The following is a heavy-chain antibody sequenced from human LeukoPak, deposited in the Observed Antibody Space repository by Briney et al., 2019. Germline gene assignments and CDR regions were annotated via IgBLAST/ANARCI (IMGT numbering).Heavy chain of an antibody. CDR1: GFTFSSYW. CDR2: IKQDGSEK. Sequence: PGGSLRLSCAASGFTFSSYWMSWVRQAPGKGLEWVANIKQDGSEKYYVYSVKGRFTISRDNAKNSLFLHMNSLRAEDTAVYYCARLNYYFDYWGQGTLVTVSS. V-gene: IGHV3-7*04. J-gene: IGHJ4*02. CDR3: ARLNYYFDY.